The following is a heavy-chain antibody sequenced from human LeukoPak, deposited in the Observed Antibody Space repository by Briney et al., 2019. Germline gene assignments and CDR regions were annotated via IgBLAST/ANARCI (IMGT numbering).Heavy chain of an antibody. D-gene: IGHD5-24*01. J-gene: IGHJ5*01. CDR3: AREREDLHRELHS. CDR2: INPSGGSA. CDR1: GYTVTTHF. Sequence: ASVNVSCKASGYTVTTHFIHWVRQAPGQGLQWMGMINPSGGSAIYAQKFQGRVTMTSDTSTSTVYMELRSLRSEDTALYFCAREREDLHRELHSWGQVTLVTVSS. V-gene: IGHV1-46*01.